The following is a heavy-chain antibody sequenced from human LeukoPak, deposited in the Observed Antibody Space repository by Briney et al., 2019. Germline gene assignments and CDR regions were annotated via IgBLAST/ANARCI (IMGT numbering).Heavy chain of an antibody. CDR2: IYHSGST. V-gene: IGHV4-38-2*02. CDR1: GYSISSGYY. J-gene: IGHJ4*02. CDR3: ARVGPYYGSGSFDY. Sequence: SETLSLTCTVSGYSISSGYYWGWIRQPPGKGLEWIGSIYHSGSTNYNPSLKSRVTISVNTSKNQFSLKLSSVTAADTAVYYCARVGPYYGSGSFDYWGQGTLVTVSS. D-gene: IGHD3-10*01.